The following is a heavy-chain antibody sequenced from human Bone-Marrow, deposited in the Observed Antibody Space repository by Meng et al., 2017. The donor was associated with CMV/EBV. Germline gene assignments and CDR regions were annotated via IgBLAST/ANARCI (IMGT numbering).Heavy chain of an antibody. CDR1: GFTFSSYG. CDR3: AKGQKIYYDSSCYDY. V-gene: IGHV3-33*06. D-gene: IGHD3-22*01. CDR2: IWYDGSNK. Sequence: GESLKISCAASGFTFSSYGMHWVRQAPGKGLEWVAVIWYDGSNKYYADSVKGRFTISRDNSKNTLYLQMNSLRAEDTAVYYCAKGQKIYYDSSCYDYWGQGTLVTVSS. J-gene: IGHJ4*02.